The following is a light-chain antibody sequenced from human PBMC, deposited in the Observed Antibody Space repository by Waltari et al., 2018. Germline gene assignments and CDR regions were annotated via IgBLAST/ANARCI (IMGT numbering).Light chain of an antibody. CDR1: QSVETR. Sequence: EIVMTQSPVTLSVSPGERVTLSCRASQSVETRLAWYQQRPGQAPRLLIYEASIRTTDVPARFSARGSGTDFSLTISSLRSEDSAVYFCQHYSGWPYAFGQGTKLQIK. J-gene: IGKJ2*01. V-gene: IGKV3-15*01. CDR2: EAS. CDR3: QHYSGWPYA.